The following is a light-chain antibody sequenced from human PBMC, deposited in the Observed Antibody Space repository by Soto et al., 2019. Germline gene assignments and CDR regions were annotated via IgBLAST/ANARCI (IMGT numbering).Light chain of an antibody. J-gene: IGKJ2*01. V-gene: IGKV3-15*01. Sequence: EIVMTQSPATLSVSPGERATLSCRASQSVSSNLAWYQQKPGQAPRLLIYGASTRATGSPARFSGSGSGTAFPLTIRSLQSEDFAVYYCQQYNNWPYTFGQGTKLEI. CDR3: QQYNNWPYT. CDR2: GAS. CDR1: QSVSSN.